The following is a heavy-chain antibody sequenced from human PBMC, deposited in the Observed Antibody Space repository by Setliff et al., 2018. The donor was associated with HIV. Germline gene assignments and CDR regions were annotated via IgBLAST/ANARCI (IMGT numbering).Heavy chain of an antibody. CDR1: GNSFHSYA. D-gene: IGHD4-4*01. J-gene: IGHJ6*03. Sequence: GASVKVSCKASGNSFHSYAFSWVRQAPGQGLEWMGGIIPLFGSANYAQKFQGRVTITADESTSTVYMEVSGLRFEDTAVYLCAKDGPTVIEGSYMDVWGKGTTVTVSS. CDR2: IIPLFGSA. V-gene: IGHV1-69*13. CDR3: AKDGPTVIEGSYMDV.